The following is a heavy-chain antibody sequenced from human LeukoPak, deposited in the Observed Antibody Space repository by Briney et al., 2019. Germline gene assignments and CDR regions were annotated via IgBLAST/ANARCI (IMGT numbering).Heavy chain of an antibody. CDR1: GYTFTSYD. CDR3: ATTPPYGSLWYSGSYLRLLFDY. Sequence: GASVKVSCRASGYTFTSYDINWVRQATGQGLEWMGWMNPISGNTDYAQKFQGRVTMTEDKSTDTAYMELSSLRSEDTAVYYCATTPPYGSLWYSGSYLRLLFDYWGQGTLVTVSS. V-gene: IGHV1-8*01. D-gene: IGHD1-26*01. J-gene: IGHJ4*02. CDR2: MNPISGNT.